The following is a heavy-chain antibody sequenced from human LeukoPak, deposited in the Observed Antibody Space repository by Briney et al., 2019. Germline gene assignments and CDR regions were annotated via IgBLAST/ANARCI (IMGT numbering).Heavy chain of an antibody. J-gene: IGHJ4*02. CDR3: ARDSAPRVTIFGVVPFDY. D-gene: IGHD3-3*01. V-gene: IGHV3-64*01. CDR2: ISSNGGST. Sequence: GGSLRLSCAASGFTFSTYWMNWVRQAPGKGLEYVSAISSNGGSTYYANSVKGRFTISRDNSKNTLYLQMGSLRAEDMAVYYCARDSAPRVTIFGVVPFDYWGQGTLVTVSS. CDR1: GFTFSTYW.